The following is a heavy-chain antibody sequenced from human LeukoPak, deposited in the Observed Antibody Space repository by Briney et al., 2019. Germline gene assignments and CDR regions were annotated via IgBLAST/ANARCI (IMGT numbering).Heavy chain of an antibody. CDR3: AELGITMIGGV. CDR2: IKEDGSES. D-gene: IGHD3-10*02. V-gene: IGHV3-7*01. J-gene: IGHJ6*04. CDR1: GFTFSSYW. Sequence: HTGGSLRLSCAASGFTFSSYWMSWVRQAPGKGLEWVANIKEDGSESYSVDSVRGRFTISRDNAKNSLYLQMNSQRAEDTAVYYCAELGITMIGGVWGKGTTVTISS.